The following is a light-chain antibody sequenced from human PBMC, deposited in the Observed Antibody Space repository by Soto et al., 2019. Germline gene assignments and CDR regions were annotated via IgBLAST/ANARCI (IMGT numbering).Light chain of an antibody. CDR2: GAS. CDR3: QQYGSSPPYT. CDR1: QSVSSNY. J-gene: IGKJ2*01. Sequence: EIVLTQSPGTLSLSPGERATLSCRASQSVSSNYLAWYQHKPGQAPRLLIYGASSRATGIPDRFSGSGSGTQFTLTISRLEPEDFAVYYCQQYGSSPPYTFGQGTKLEIK. V-gene: IGKV3-20*01.